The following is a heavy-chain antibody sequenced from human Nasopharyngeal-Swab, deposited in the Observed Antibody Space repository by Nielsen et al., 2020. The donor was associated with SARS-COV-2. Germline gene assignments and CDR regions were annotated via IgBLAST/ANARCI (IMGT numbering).Heavy chain of an antibody. D-gene: IGHD3-3*01. CDR1: RYTFLSYY. CDR2: ISTNGGGA. Sequence: ASVKVSCKASRYTFLSYYIHWVRQAPGEGLAWMGVISTNGGGARYAQKFQGRVTMTSDASTSTVYMELSSLRSEDTAVYYCARGIGYHEFWSGYIDYWGQGTLVTVSS. CDR3: ARGIGYHEFWSGYIDY. V-gene: IGHV1-46*01. J-gene: IGHJ4*02.